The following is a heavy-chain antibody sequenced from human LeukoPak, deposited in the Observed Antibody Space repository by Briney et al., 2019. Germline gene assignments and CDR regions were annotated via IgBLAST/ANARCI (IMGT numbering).Heavy chain of an antibody. CDR3: AKDVQQLVSGFEFDP. V-gene: IGHV3-21*04. Sequence: PGGSLRLSCAASGFTFTTYTMNWVRQAPGKGLEWVSSISGSGAYIYYADSVKGRFTISRDNVKNSLYLQMNSLRAEDAAVYYCAKDVQQLVSGFEFDPWGQGTLVTVSS. J-gene: IGHJ5*02. D-gene: IGHD6-13*01. CDR2: ISGSGAYI. CDR1: GFTFTTYT.